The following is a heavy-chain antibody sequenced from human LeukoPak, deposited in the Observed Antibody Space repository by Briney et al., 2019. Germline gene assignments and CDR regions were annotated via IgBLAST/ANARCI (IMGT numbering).Heavy chain of an antibody. CDR2: ISPSGGST. CDR1: GYTFTSYY. CDR3: ARTAAGSSDY. J-gene: IGHJ4*02. Sequence: ASVKVSCKASGYTFTSYYMHWVRQAPGQGLEWMGIISPSGGSTTYAQKFQGRVTMARDTSTSTNYMQLSSLRSEDTAVYYCARTAAGSSDYWGQGTLVTVSS. V-gene: IGHV1-46*01.